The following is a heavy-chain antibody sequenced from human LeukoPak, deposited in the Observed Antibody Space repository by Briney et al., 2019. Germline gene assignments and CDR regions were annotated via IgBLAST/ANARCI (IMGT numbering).Heavy chain of an antibody. CDR2: IIPIFGTA. CDR1: GGTFSSYA. V-gene: IGHV1-69*13. D-gene: IGHD4-17*01. CDR3: ARSDYGDYFHYYGMDV. Sequence: SVKVSCKASGGTFSSYAISWVRQAPGQGLEWMGGIIPIFGTANYAQKFQGRATITADESTSTAYMELSSLRSEDTAVYYCARSDYGDYFHYYGMDVWGKGTTVTVSS. J-gene: IGHJ6*04.